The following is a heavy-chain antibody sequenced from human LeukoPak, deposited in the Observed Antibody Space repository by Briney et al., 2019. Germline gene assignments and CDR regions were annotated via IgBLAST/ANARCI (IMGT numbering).Heavy chain of an antibody. CDR1: GYMFSSYG. J-gene: IGHJ5*02. D-gene: IGHD1-26*01. V-gene: IGHV1-46*01. Sequence: ASVKVPCKASGYMFSSYGFSWVRQAPGQGLEWMGLINPTGGSTGYAQKFQGRVTMTRDMSTSTDYMELSSLRSEDTAIYYCARDNSVGDNAWWFDPWGQGTLVTVSS. CDR2: INPTGGST. CDR3: ARDNSVGDNAWWFDP.